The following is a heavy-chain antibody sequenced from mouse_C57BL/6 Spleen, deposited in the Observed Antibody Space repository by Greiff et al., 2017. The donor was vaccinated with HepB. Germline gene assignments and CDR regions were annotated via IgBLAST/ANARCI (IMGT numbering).Heavy chain of an antibody. Sequence: EVKLVESGGGLVKPGGSLKLSCAASGFTFSSYAMSWVRQTPEKRLEWVATISDGGSYTYYPDNVKGRFTISRDNAKNNLYLQMSHLKSEDTAMYYCARDLTGTPFDYWGQGTTLTVSS. CDR1: GFTFSSYA. V-gene: IGHV5-4*01. D-gene: IGHD4-1*01. CDR3: ARDLTGTPFDY. J-gene: IGHJ2*01. CDR2: ISDGGSYT.